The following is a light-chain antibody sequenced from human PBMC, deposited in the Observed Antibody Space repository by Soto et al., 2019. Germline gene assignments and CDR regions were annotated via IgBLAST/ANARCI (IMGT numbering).Light chain of an antibody. CDR3: HVWDSSSDQVV. CDR1: NIGSKS. CDR2: HDS. V-gene: IGLV3-21*04. J-gene: IGLJ2*01. Sequence: SYELTQPPSVSVVPGKTAKITCWGNNIGSKSVHWYQQKPGQAPVLVIYHDSARPSGIPERFSGSNSGNTATLTISRVEAGDEADYYCHVWDSSSDQVVFGGGTKLTV.